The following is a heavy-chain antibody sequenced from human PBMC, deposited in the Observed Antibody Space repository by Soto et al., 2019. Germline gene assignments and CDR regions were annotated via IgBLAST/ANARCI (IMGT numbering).Heavy chain of an antibody. CDR3: AKDQGTSSLWWLDY. V-gene: IGHV3-23*01. CDR1: GFTFSSYA. CDR2: ISGSGGST. D-gene: IGHD2-2*01. Sequence: PGGSLRLSCAASGFTFSSYAMSWVRQAPGKGLEWVSAISGSGGSTYYADSVKGRFTISRDNSKNTLYLQMNSLRAEDTAVYYCAKDQGTSSLWWLDYWGQGTLVTSPQ. J-gene: IGHJ4*02.